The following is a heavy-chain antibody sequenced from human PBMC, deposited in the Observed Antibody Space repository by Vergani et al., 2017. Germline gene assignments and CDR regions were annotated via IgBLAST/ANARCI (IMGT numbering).Heavy chain of an antibody. V-gene: IGHV4-34*01. J-gene: IGHJ5*02. CDR2: INHSGST. Sequence: QVKLQESGPGLVKPSETLSLTCTVSGASVNSYYWSWIRQPPGKGLEWIGEINHSGSTNYNPSLKSRVTISVDTSKNQFSLKLSSVTAADTAVYYCARGRRIQLWPPSLLWFDPWVQGTLVTVSS. D-gene: IGHD5-18*01. CDR1: GASVNSYY. CDR3: ARGRRIQLWPPSLLWFDP.